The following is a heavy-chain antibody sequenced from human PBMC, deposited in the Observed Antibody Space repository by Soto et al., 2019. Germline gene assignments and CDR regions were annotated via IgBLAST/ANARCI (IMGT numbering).Heavy chain of an antibody. CDR2: IYYSGST. Sequence: NPSETLSLTCTVSGGSISSYYWSWIRQPPGKGLEWIGYIYYSGSTNYNPSLKSRVTISVDTSKNQFSLKLSSVTAADTAVYYCARIPYGSGSYHFDYWGQGTLVTVSS. D-gene: IGHD3-10*01. J-gene: IGHJ4*02. CDR1: GGSISSYY. CDR3: ARIPYGSGSYHFDY. V-gene: IGHV4-59*01.